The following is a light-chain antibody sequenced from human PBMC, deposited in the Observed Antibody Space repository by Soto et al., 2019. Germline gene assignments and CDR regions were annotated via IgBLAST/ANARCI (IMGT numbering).Light chain of an antibody. J-gene: IGKJ2*01. Sequence: ETVMTQSPATLSVSPGDTATLSCRSSQNVHINLAWYQQKPGQAPTLLIYGVSARAPGVPARFSGAGSGTEFTLTIRSLQSADFAVYYCQQYETWPRTFGQGTKVDIK. CDR3: QQYETWPRT. CDR1: QNVHIN. V-gene: IGKV3-15*01. CDR2: GVS.